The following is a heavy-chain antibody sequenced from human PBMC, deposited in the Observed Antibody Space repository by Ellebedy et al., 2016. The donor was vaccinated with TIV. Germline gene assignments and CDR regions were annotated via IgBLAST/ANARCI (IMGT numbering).Heavy chain of an antibody. D-gene: IGHD5-12*01. J-gene: IGHJ4*02. V-gene: IGHV3-30-3*01. CDR3: ARDRGSLVATNAFDY. CDR1: GFTFSSYA. CDR2: ISYDGSNK. Sequence: GESLKISXAASGFTFSSYAMHWVRQAPGKGLEWVAVISYDGSNKYYADSVKGRFTISRDNSKNTLYLQMNSLRAEDTAVYYCARDRGSLVATNAFDYWGQGTLVTVSS.